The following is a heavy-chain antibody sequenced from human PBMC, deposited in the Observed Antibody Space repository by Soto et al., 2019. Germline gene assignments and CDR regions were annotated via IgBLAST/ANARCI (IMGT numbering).Heavy chain of an antibody. Sequence: SETLSLTCPVSGGSMRSDDYYWSWIRQPPGKGLEWIGYIYHSGTTYYNPSLQSRVSISLDTSKNQFSLKLSSVTAADTAVYYCARVRAYSYGYEDYWGQGTLVTVSS. J-gene: IGHJ4*02. CDR3: ARVRAYSYGYEDY. D-gene: IGHD5-18*01. V-gene: IGHV4-30-4*01. CDR1: GGSMRSDDYY. CDR2: IYHSGTT.